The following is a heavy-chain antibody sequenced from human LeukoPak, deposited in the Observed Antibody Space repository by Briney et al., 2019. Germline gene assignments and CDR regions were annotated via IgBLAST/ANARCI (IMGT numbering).Heavy chain of an antibody. CDR1: GFTFSSYW. J-gene: IGHJ6*04. D-gene: IGHD6-13*01. Sequence: GXSLRLSCAASGFTFSSYWMHWVRQAPGKGLVWVSRINSDGSSTSYADSVKGRFTISRDNAKNTLYLQMNSLRAEDTAVYYCASLAALGVLDVWGKGTTVTVSS. CDR2: INSDGSST. V-gene: IGHV3-74*01. CDR3: ASLAALGVLDV.